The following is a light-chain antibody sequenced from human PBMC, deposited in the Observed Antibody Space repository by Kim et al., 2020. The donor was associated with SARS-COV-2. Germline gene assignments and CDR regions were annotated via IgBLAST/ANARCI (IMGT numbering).Light chain of an antibody. CDR1: QSISSS. CDR2: DAF. CDR3: QQRSNWYT. Sequence: LSLSPGERATLSCRASQSISSSLAWYQHKPGQAPRLLIYDAFNRATGIPARFSGSGSGTDFTLTISSLEPEDFAVYYCQQRSNWYTFGQGTKLEIK. V-gene: IGKV3-11*01. J-gene: IGKJ2*01.